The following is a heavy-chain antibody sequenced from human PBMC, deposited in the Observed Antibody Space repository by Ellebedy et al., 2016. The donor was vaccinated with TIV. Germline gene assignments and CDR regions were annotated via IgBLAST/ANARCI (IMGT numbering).Heavy chain of an antibody. D-gene: IGHD2-15*01. CDR1: GYTFTSYA. CDR3: ARDPSVDGMDV. J-gene: IGHJ6*02. V-gene: IGHV1-3*01. CDR2: INAGNGNT. Sequence: ASVKVSCXASGYTFTSYAMHWVRQAPGQRLEWMGWINAGNGNTKYSQKFQGRVTITRDTSASTAYMELSSLRSEDTAVYYCARDPSVDGMDVWGQGTTVTVSS.